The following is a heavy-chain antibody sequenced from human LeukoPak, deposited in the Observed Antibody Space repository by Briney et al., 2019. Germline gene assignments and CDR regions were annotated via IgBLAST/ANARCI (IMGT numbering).Heavy chain of an antibody. J-gene: IGHJ6*03. V-gene: IGHV3-72*01. CDR3: ARVFGDTLGWDYMDV. CDR2: TRNKANSYTT. D-gene: IGHD2-21*02. Sequence: GGSLRLSCAASGFTFSGLYMDGVRQAPGKGLEWVGRTRNKANSYTTEYAASVKGSFTISRDDSKNSLYLQMSSLKTEDTAVYYCARVFGDTLGWDYMDVWGKGTTVTVSS. CDR1: GFTFSGLY.